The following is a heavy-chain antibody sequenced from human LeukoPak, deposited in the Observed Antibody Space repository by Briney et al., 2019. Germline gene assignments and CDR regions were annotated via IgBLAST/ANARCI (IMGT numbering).Heavy chain of an antibody. Sequence: PGGSLRLSCTASGFTFGDYAMGWVRQAPGKGLEWVGFIRSKAYGGTTEYAASVKGRFTISRDDSKSIAYLQMNSLKTEDTAVYYCTRDQYSYGFEDYFDYWGQGTLVTVSS. D-gene: IGHD5-18*01. CDR3: TRDQYSYGFEDYFDY. CDR2: IRSKAYGGTT. V-gene: IGHV3-49*04. J-gene: IGHJ4*02. CDR1: GFTFGDYA.